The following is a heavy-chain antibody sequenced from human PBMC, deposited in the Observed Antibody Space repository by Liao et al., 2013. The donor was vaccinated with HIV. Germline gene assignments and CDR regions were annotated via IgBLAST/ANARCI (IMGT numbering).Heavy chain of an antibody. CDR2: IDHSGTT. CDR3: AARITISGVAIPHALDV. D-gene: IGHD3-3*01. CDR1: GGSFTGYH. V-gene: IGHV4-34*02. Sequence: QVQLQQWGAGLLKPAETLSLTCIVDGGSFTGYHWSWVRQPPGKGLEWIGEIDHSGTTKYTPSLKSRVTISGYTANKQFSLRLTSVTAADTAVYYCAARITISGVAIPHALDVWGQGTMVAVSS. J-gene: IGHJ3*01.